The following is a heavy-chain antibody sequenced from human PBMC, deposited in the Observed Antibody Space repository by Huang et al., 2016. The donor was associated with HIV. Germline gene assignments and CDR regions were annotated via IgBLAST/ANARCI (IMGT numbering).Heavy chain of an antibody. V-gene: IGHV3-30*18. D-gene: IGHD3-10*01. CDR2: ISYDGINK. Sequence: QVQLVESGGGVVEPGRSLRVSCAASGFSFSDSGMHWVRQAPGKGREWVEGISYDGINKFYAYSVKGRFTISRDNSKNTVYLQMNSLRAGDTAVYYCAKDRRAYYYGSGIEYWGQEARVTVSS. CDR3: AKDRRAYYYGSGIEY. J-gene: IGHJ4*02. CDR1: GFSFSDSG.